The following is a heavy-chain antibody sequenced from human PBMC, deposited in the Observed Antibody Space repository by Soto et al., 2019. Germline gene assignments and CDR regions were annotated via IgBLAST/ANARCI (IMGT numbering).Heavy chain of an antibody. CDR2: IWYDGSNK. Sequence: GGSLRLSCAASGFTFSSYGMHWVRQAPGKGLEWVAVIWYDGSNKYYADSVKGRFTISRDNSKNTLYLQMNSLRAEDTAVYYCARGGNSSSWYEDFDYWGQGTLVTVSS. CDR1: GFTFSSYG. D-gene: IGHD6-13*01. CDR3: ARGGNSSSWYEDFDY. V-gene: IGHV3-33*01. J-gene: IGHJ4*02.